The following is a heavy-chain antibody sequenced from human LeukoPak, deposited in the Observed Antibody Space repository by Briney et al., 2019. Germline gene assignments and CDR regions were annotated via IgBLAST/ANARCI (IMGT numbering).Heavy chain of an antibody. CDR1: GYTFTSYG. J-gene: IGHJ4*02. Sequence: VASVKVSCKASGYTFTSYGISWVRQAPGQGLEWMGWISAYNGNTNYAQKLQGRVTMTTDTSTSTAYMELRSLRSDDTAVYYCARGLVVVTRNLAFDYWGQGTLVTVSS. D-gene: IGHD3-22*01. CDR3: ARGLVVVTRNLAFDY. CDR2: ISAYNGNT. V-gene: IGHV1-18*01.